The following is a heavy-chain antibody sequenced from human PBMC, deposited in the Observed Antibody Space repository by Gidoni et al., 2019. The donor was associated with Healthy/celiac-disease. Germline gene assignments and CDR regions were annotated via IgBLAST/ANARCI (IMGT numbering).Heavy chain of an antibody. CDR2: IIPTFGTA. Sequence: EVKKPGSSVKVSCKASGGTFSSYAISWVRQAPGQGLEWMGGIIPTFGTANYAQKFQGRVTITADKSTSTAYMELSSLRSEDTAVYYCARGRSRGYCSGGSCLYDAFDIWGQATMVTVSS. J-gene: IGHJ3*02. CDR1: GGTFSSYA. V-gene: IGHV1-69*06. D-gene: IGHD2-15*01. CDR3: ARGRSRGYCSGGSCLYDAFDI.